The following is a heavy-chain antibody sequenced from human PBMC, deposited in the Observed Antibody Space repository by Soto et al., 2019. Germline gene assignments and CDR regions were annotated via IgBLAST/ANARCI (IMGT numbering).Heavy chain of an antibody. V-gene: IGHV4-30-4*01. D-gene: IGHD3-22*01. J-gene: IGHJ4*02. CDR3: ARGGLYYYDSSGYYNFDY. Sequence: PSETLSLTCTVSGGSISSGDYYWSWIRQPPGKGLEWIGYIYYSGSTYYNPSLKSRVTISVDTSKNQFSLKLSSVTAADTAVYYCARGGLYYYDSSGYYNFDYWGQGTLVTVSS. CDR2: IYYSGST. CDR1: GGSISSGDYY.